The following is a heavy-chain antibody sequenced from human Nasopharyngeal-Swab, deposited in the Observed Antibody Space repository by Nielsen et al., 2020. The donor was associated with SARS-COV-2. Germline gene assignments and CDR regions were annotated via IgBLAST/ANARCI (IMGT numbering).Heavy chain of an antibody. CDR2: ISSSSSYI. J-gene: IGHJ6*03. Sequence: GGSLRLSCAASGFTFSSYSMNWVRQAPGKGLEWVSSISSSSSYIYYADSVKGRFTISRDNAKNSLYLQMNSLRAEDTAVYYCARASLCFGEPIGMGVRYYYYMDVWGKGTTVTVSS. CDR1: GFTFSSYS. CDR3: ARASLCFGEPIGMGVRYYYYMDV. D-gene: IGHD3-10*01. V-gene: IGHV3-21*01.